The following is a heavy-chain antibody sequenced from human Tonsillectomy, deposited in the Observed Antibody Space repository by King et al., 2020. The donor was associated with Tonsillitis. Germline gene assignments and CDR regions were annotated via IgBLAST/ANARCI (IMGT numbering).Heavy chain of an antibody. CDR1: GYSFPIYW. CDR3: ARDLYGSDDAFDI. J-gene: IGHJ3*02. CDR2: IYPGDSDT. D-gene: IGHD3-10*01. Sequence: QLVQSGAEVKKPGASLKISCKGSGYSFPIYWIGWVRQMPGKGLEWMGIIYPGDSDTRYSPSFQGQVTISVDKSISTAYLQWSSLKASDTAMYYCARDLYGSDDAFDIWGQGTMVTVSS. V-gene: IGHV5-51*01.